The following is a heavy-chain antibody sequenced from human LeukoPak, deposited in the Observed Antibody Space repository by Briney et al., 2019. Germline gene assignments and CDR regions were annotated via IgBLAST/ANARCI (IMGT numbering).Heavy chain of an antibody. D-gene: IGHD3-22*01. CDR3: AKGIAEYYYDSSGLRYYFDY. CDR1: GFTFSSYG. V-gene: IGHV3-30*18. Sequence: GGSLRLSCAASGFTFSSYGMLWVRQAPGKGLEWVAVISHDGSNKYYADSVKGRFTISRDNSKNTLYLQMNSLRAEDTAVYYCAKGIAEYYYDSSGLRYYFDYWGQGTLITVSS. J-gene: IGHJ4*02. CDR2: ISHDGSNK.